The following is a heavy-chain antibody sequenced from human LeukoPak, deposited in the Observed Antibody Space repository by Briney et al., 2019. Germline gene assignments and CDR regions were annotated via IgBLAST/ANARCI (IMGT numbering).Heavy chain of an antibody. D-gene: IGHD3-10*01. V-gene: IGHV4-30-2*01. CDR2: IYHSGST. CDR1: GGSISSGGYY. J-gene: IGHJ4*02. Sequence: PSETLSLTCTVSGGSISSGGYYWSWIRQPPGKGLEWIGYIYHSGSTYYNPSLKSRVTISVDRSKNQFSLKLSSVTAADTAVYYCARAGRGVIDYWGQGTLVTVSS. CDR3: ARAGRGVIDY.